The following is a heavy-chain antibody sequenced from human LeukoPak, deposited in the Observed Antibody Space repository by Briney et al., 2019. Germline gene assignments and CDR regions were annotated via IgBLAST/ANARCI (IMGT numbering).Heavy chain of an antibody. Sequence: GGSLRLSCAASGFTFSSYTMNWVRQAPGKGLEWVSSISSSSSYIYYADSLKGRFTISRDNAKNSLYLQMNSLRAEDTAVYYCARDTIDIGDFCGDYGGRGNVVTVSS. CDR3: ARDTIDIGDFCGDY. CDR2: ISSSSSYI. CDR1: GFTFSSYT. D-gene: IGHD4-17*01. J-gene: IGHJ4*02. V-gene: IGHV3-21*01.